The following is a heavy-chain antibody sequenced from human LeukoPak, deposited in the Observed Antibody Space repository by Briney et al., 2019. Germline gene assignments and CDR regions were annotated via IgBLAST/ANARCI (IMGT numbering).Heavy chain of an antibody. D-gene: IGHD1/OR15-1a*01. CDR1: GFTFSGYW. CDR3: AREGTDY. V-gene: IGHV3-7*01. CDR2: IRPDGRDE. Sequence: GGSLRLSCVVSGFTFSGYWMSWVRQAPGKGLEWVANIRPDGRDEYYVDSVKGRFTISRDNAKNSLYLQMNSLRAEDTAVYYCAREGTDYWGQGTLVTVSS. J-gene: IGHJ4*02.